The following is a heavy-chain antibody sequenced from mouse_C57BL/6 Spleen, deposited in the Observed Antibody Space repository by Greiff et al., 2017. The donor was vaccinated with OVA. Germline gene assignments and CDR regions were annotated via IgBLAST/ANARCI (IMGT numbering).Heavy chain of an antibody. D-gene: IGHD3-3*01. CDR3: ARDGGDGYFDY. Sequence: EVMLVESGGGLVQSGRSLRLSCATSGFTFSDFYMEWVRQAPGKGLEWIAASRNKANDYTTEYSASVKGRFIVSRDTSQSILYLQMNALRAEDTAIYYCARDGGDGYFDYWGQGTTLTVSS. CDR1: GFTFSDFY. V-gene: IGHV7-1*01. J-gene: IGHJ2*01. CDR2: SRNKANDYTT.